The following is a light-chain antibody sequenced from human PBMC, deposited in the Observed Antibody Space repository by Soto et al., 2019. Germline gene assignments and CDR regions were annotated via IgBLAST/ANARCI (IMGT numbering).Light chain of an antibody. CDR1: QSISSW. J-gene: IGKJ1*01. CDR2: DAS. V-gene: IGKV1-5*01. Sequence: IQVTQSPSTLSASVLDIFTFTCRASQSISSWLAWYQQKPGKAPKLLLYDASTLQSGVPSRFSGSGSGTDFTLTISRLHPDDFATYYCQQYNTYPWTFGQGTKVDIK. CDR3: QQYNTYPWT.